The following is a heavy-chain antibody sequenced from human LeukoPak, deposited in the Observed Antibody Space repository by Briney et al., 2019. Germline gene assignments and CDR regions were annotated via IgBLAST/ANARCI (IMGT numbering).Heavy chain of an antibody. CDR1: GFTFTNAW. Sequence: PGGSLRLSCAASGFTFTNAWMYWVRQAPGKGLEWVGRIESKTDGGTSDYAAPVTGRFTISRDDSKSTLYLEMNSLKTEDTGVYYCSTLWYGAWGQGTLVTVSS. CDR3: STLWYGA. J-gene: IGHJ5*02. V-gene: IGHV3-15*04. D-gene: IGHD3-10*01. CDR2: IESKTDGGTS.